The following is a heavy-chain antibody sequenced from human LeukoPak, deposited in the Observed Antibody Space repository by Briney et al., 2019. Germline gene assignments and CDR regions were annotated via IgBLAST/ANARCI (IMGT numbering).Heavy chain of an antibody. J-gene: IGHJ6*02. CDR1: GYTFTGYY. Sequence: ASVKVSCKASGYTFTGYYMHWVRQAPGQGLEWMGWINPNSGGTNYAQKFQGRVTMTRDTSISTAYMELSRLRSDDTAVYYCAREYYYGSGDYYRYGMDVWGQGTTVTVSS. V-gene: IGHV1-2*02. D-gene: IGHD3-10*01. CDR3: AREYYYGSGDYYRYGMDV. CDR2: INPNSGGT.